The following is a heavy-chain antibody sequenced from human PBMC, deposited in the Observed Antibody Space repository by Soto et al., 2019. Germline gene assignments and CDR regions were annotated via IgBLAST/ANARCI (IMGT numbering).Heavy chain of an antibody. V-gene: IGHV1-46*01. J-gene: IGHJ6*02. Sequence: ASVNVSCKGSGYTFTSYYMHWVRQAPGQGLEWMGIINPSGGSTSYAQKFQGRVTMTRDTSTSTVYMELSSLRSEDTAVYYCARAPGIAAAGTEWDYYYGMDVWGQGTTVTVSS. D-gene: IGHD6-13*01. CDR3: ARAPGIAAAGTEWDYYYGMDV. CDR2: INPSGGST. CDR1: GYTFTSYY.